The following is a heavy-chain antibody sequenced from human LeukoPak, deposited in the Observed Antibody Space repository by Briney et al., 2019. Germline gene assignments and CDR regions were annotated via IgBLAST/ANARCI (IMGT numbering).Heavy chain of an antibody. CDR2: IYYSGST. J-gene: IGHJ4*02. CDR3: ARGIVGATYDY. CDR1: GGSISSDY. D-gene: IGHD1-26*01. Sequence: SETLSLTCTVSGGSISSDYWSWIRQPPGRGLEWIGYIYYSGSTNYNPSLKSRVTISVDTSKNQFSLKLSSVTAADTAVYYCARGIVGATYDYWGQGTLVTVSS. V-gene: IGHV4-59*01.